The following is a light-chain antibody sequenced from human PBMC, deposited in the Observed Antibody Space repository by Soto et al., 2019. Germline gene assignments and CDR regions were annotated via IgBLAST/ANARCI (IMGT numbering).Light chain of an antibody. J-gene: IGLJ1*01. CDR1: NIGSKN. CDR2: DES. Sequence: ELTQPPSVSVAPGQTARITCGGDNIGSKNVHWYQQKSGQAPVLVVYDESDRPSGIPERFSGSNSRDTATLTISRVEAGDEADYYCQVWDRLSDYVFGSGTKVTVL. V-gene: IGLV3-21*02. CDR3: QVWDRLSDYV.